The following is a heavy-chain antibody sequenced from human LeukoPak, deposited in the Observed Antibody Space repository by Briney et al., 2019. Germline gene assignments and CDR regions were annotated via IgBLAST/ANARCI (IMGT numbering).Heavy chain of an antibody. CDR2: ISGSGDST. J-gene: IGHJ4*02. D-gene: IGHD4-17*01. V-gene: IGHV3-23*01. CDR3: AKGVTYGYYFDY. CDR1: GFTFSSYA. Sequence: GGSLRLSCVVSGFTFSSYAMSWVRQAPGKGLEWVSAISGSGDSTYYADSVKGRFTISRDTSKNTVHLQMNSLRAVDTAVYYCAKGVTYGYYFDYWGQGTLVNVSS.